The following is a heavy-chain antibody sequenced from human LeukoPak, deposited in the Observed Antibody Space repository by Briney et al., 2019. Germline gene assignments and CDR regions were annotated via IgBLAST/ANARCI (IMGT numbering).Heavy chain of an antibody. D-gene: IGHD1-26*01. CDR2: IIPMSDTA. Sequence: SVKVSCKASGGTFNSYAISWVRQAPGQGLEWMGGIIPMSDTANYPQKFRGRLTITADIPTSTVYMELSSLRSEDTAVYYCAREDDTGRYMGDDAFDIWGQGTMVTVSS. J-gene: IGHJ3*02. CDR3: AREDDTGRYMGDDAFDI. CDR1: GGTFNSYA. V-gene: IGHV1-69*06.